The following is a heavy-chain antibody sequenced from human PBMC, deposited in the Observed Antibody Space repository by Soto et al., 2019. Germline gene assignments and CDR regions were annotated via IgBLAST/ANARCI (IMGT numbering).Heavy chain of an antibody. D-gene: IGHD3-22*01. CDR2: IYSGGST. J-gene: IGHJ6*02. Sequence: PGGSLRLSCAASGFTVSSNYMSWVRQAPGKGLEWVSVIYSGGSTYYADSVKGRFTISRDNSKNTLYLQMNSLRAEDTAVYYCARDLGIVVAPPNSPYYYGMDVWGQGTTVTVSS. CDR1: GFTVSSNY. CDR3: ARDLGIVVAPPNSPYYYGMDV. V-gene: IGHV3-53*01.